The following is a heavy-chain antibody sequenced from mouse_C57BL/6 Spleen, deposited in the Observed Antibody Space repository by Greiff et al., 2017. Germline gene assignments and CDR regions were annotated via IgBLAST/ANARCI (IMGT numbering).Heavy chain of an antibody. CDR1: GFNIKDYY. CDR2: IDPVAGET. Sequence: EVQLQQSGAELVKPGASVKLSCTASGFNIKDYYMHWVKQRTEQGLEWIGRIDPVAGETKYAPKFQGKATITADTSSNTAYLQRSSLTSEDTAVYFCALDGYYVGYFDVWGTGTTVTVSS. D-gene: IGHD2-3*01. CDR3: ALDGYYVGYFDV. V-gene: IGHV14-2*01. J-gene: IGHJ1*03.